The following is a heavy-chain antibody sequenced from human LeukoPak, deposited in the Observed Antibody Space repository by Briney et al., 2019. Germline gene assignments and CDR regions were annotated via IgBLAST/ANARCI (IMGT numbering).Heavy chain of an antibody. V-gene: IGHV3-69-1*01. J-gene: IGHJ4*02. CDR2: ISSGGHI. CDR3: ARDQDGGKYYYESSGYSH. D-gene: IGHD3-22*01. Sequence: NWVLQAPGKGLEWVSTISSGGHIYYEDSVKGRFTISRDNAKNSLYLQMNSLRAEDTAVYYCARDQDGGKYYYESSGYSHWGQGILVTVSS.